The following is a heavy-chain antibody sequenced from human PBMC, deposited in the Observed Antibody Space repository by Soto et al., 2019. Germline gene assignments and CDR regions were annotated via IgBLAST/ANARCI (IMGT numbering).Heavy chain of an antibody. CDR3: ARARLRAVYAFDI. CDR1: GGSVSSGSYY. CDR2: IYSSGST. J-gene: IGHJ3*02. D-gene: IGHD5-12*01. Sequence: QVQLQESDAGLVKSSQTLSLPCTVSGGSVSSGSYYWTWLRQRPGKGLEWIGYIYSSGSTYYSPSLKSLLSISLDTSKNQFSLRLSSVTAADTALYYCARARLRAVYAFDIWGQGTMVTVSS. V-gene: IGHV4-31*01.